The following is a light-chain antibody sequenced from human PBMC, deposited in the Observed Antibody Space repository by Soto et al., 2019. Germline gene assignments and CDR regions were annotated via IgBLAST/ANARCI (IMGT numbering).Light chain of an antibody. J-gene: IGKJ1*01. CDR3: QQYDSYWT. CDR1: QTISTR. CDR2: KSS. V-gene: IGKV1-5*03. Sequence: DIQMTQSPSTLSASVGDRVTITCRATQTISTRLSWYQQKPGKAPKLLIYKSSSLDSGVPSRFSGSGSGTEFTLTISSLQPDDYATYYCQQYDSYWTFGQGTTGDIK.